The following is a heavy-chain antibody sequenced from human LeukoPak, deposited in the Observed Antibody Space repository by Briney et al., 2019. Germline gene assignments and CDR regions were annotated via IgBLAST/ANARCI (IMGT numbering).Heavy chain of an antibody. CDR1: GRSISSYY. CDR3: AREFQLLFPWFDP. D-gene: IGHD2-2*01. V-gene: IGHV4-4*07. J-gene: IGHJ5*02. CDR2: IYTSGST. Sequence: SETLSLTCAVAGRSISSYYWSWIRQPAGKGLEWIGRIYTSGSTNYNPSLKSRVTMSVDTSKNQFSLKLSSVTAADTAVYYCAREFQLLFPWFDPWGQGTLVTVSS.